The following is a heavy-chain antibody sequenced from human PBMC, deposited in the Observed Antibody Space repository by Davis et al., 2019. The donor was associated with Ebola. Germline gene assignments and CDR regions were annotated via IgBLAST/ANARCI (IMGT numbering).Heavy chain of an antibody. Sequence: SETLSLTCAVSGGSISSSSHYWAWIRQPPGKGLEWIGNIYYSGSTYYNSSLKSRVTISVDTSKNQFSLKLSSVTAADTAVYYCARVVTAINWFDPWGQGTLVTVSS. CDR3: ARVVTAINWFDP. CDR2: IYYSGST. CDR1: GGSISSSSHY. D-gene: IGHD2-21*02. V-gene: IGHV4-39*07. J-gene: IGHJ5*02.